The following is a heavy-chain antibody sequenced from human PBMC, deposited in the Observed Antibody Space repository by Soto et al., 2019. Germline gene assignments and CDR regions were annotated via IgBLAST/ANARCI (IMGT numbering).Heavy chain of an antibody. CDR1: GFTFSSYG. V-gene: IGHV3-30*18. CDR2: ISYDGSNK. Sequence: QVQLVESGGGVVQPGRSLRLSCAASGFTFSSYGMHWVRQAPGKGLEWVAVISYDGSNKYYADSVKGRFTISRDNSKNSLYLQMNSLRAEDTAVYYCAKDRSHGDYLNWFDPWGQGTLVTVSS. D-gene: IGHD4-17*01. J-gene: IGHJ5*02. CDR3: AKDRSHGDYLNWFDP.